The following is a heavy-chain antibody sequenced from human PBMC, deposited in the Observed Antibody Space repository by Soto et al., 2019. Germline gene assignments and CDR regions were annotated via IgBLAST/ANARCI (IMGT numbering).Heavy chain of an antibody. CDR1: GGSISSGGYY. CDR3: ARGPPLGY. J-gene: IGHJ4*02. Sequence: QVQLQESGPGLVKPSQTLSLTCTVSGGSISSGGYYWSWVRQHPGKGLEWIGCIYYSGNTYYNPSLKGRVTITGDTSKNPFSLKLSSVTAAGTAVYYCARGPPLGYWGQGTLVTVSS. V-gene: IGHV4-31*03. CDR2: IYYSGNT.